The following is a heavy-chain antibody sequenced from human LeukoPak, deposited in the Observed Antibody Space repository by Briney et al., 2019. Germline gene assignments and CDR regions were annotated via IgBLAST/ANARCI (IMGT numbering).Heavy chain of an antibody. CDR2: IRYDGSNK. D-gene: IGHD5-18*01. CDR1: GFTFSSYG. CDR3: AKSRGYSYGYEAYFDY. V-gene: IGHV3-30*02. Sequence: PGGSLRLSCAASGFTFSSYGMHWVRQAPGKGLEWVAFIRYDGSNKYYADSVKGRFTISRDNSKNTLYLQMNSLRAEDTAVYYCAKSRGYSYGYEAYFDYWGQGTLVTVSS. J-gene: IGHJ4*02.